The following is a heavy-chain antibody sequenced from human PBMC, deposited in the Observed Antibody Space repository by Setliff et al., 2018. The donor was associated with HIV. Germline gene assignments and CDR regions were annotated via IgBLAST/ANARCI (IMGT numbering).Heavy chain of an antibody. Sequence: ASVKVSCKASGYRFSSYGITWVRHAPGQGLEWMGWINVHNGDTKFAQRFQDRLTMTTDTSTTTAYMDLRSLRSDDTAVYYCARGLPADGYAFDLWGQGTRVTV. CDR1: GYRFSSYG. CDR3: ARGLPADGYAFDL. J-gene: IGHJ3*01. CDR2: INVHNGDT. D-gene: IGHD6-13*01. V-gene: IGHV1-18*01.